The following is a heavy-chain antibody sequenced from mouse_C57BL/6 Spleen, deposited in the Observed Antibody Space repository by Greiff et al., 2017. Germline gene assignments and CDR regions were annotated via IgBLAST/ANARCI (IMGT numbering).Heavy chain of an antibody. Sequence: QVQLQQSGAELMKPGASVKLSCKASGYTFTGYWIEWVKQRPGHGLEWIGEILPGSGSTNYNEKFKGKATFTADTSSNTAYMQLSSLTTEDSAIYDFAISQCGSTRRGVFAYWGQGTLVTVSA. D-gene: IGHD1-1*01. CDR1: GYTFTGYW. J-gene: IGHJ3*01. CDR2: ILPGSGST. CDR3: AISQCGSTRRGVFAY. V-gene: IGHV1-9*01.